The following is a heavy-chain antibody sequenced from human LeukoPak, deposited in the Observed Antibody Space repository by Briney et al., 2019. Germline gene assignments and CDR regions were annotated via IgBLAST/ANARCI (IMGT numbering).Heavy chain of an antibody. V-gene: IGHV3-48*03. Sequence: GGSLRLSCAASGFTFRSSEMNWVRQAPGKGLEWVSYIGNSGNTMYADSVKGRFTISRDNAKDSVYLQMNSQRAEDTAIYYCAREGSVPSGWSFFDYWGRGALVTVSS. J-gene: IGHJ4*02. CDR3: AREGSVPSGWSFFDY. CDR1: GFTFRSSE. D-gene: IGHD2-15*01. CDR2: IGNSGNTM.